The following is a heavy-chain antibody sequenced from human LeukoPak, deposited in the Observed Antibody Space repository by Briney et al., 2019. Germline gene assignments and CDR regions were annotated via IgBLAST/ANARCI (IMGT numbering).Heavy chain of an antibody. CDR3: ARGVFYYDTSGRGYYFDY. D-gene: IGHD3-22*01. CDR2: IYTSGGT. Sequence: SDTLTLTCTVSGGSIDSYYWSWIRQPAGKGLEWIGRIYTSGGTVYNPSLKSRVTMSVDTSKNNFSLKLSSVTAADTAVYYCARGVFYYDTSGRGYYFDYWGQGTLVTVSS. V-gene: IGHV4-4*07. J-gene: IGHJ4*02. CDR1: GGSIDSYY.